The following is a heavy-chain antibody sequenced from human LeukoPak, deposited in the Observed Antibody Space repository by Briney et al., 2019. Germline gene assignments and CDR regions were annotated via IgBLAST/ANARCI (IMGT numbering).Heavy chain of an antibody. CDR1: GFTVSSNY. CDR2: IYSGGST. Sequence: GGSLRLSCAASGFTVSSNYMSGVRQAPGKGLDWVSVIYSGGSTYYADSVKGRFTISRDNSKNTLYLQMNSLRAEDTAVYYCAVIGTYGSGSYSDYWGQGTLVTVSS. V-gene: IGHV3-66*01. D-gene: IGHD3-10*01. CDR3: AVIGTYGSGSYSDY. J-gene: IGHJ4*02.